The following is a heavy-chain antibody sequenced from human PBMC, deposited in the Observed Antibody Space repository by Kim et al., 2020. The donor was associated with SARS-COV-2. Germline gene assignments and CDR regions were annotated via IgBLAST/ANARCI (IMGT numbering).Heavy chain of an antibody. V-gene: IGHV4-39*07. J-gene: IGHJ5*02. CDR1: GGSISSSSYY. CDR3: ARDLPRDYYGSGSP. CDR2: IYYSGST. Sequence: SATLSLTCTVSGGSISSSSYYWGWIRQPPGKGLEWIGSIYYSGSTYYNPSLKSRVTISVDTSKNQFSLKLSSVTAADTAVYYCARDLPRDYYGSGSPWGQGTLVTVSS. D-gene: IGHD3-10*01.